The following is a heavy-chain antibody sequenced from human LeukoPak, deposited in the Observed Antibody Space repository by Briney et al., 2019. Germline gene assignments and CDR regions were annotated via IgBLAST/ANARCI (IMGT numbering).Heavy chain of an antibody. V-gene: IGHV3-48*02. D-gene: IGHD3-9*01. CDR3: ARDHDWAFDL. CDR2: INHNAEMI. CDR1: GFPFGSYV. J-gene: IGHJ4*02. Sequence: GGSLRLSCEGSGFPFGSYVMSWVRQAPGKGLEGIAYINHNAEMIFYPDFVKGRFTISRDNPKNSLYLQMNALRYEDTAIYYCARDHDWAFDLWGQGTLVTVSS.